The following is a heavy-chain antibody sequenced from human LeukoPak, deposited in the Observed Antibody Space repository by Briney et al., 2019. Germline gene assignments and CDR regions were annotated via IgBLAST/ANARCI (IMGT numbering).Heavy chain of an antibody. CDR2: INPNSGGT. D-gene: IGHD5-12*01. V-gene: IGHV1-2*02. CDR1: GYTFTGYY. CDR3: ARDSIGGGYSGYDTEDY. Sequence: ASVNLSCKSSGYTFTGYYMHWVRHAPGQGLEWMGWINPNSGGTNYAQQFQGRVTMTRDTSISTAYMELSRLTSDDTAVYYCARDSIGGGYSGYDTEDYWGQGTLVTASS. J-gene: IGHJ4*02.